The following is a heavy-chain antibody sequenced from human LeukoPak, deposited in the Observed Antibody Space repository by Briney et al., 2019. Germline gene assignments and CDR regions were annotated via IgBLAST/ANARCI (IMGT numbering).Heavy chain of an antibody. CDR1: GFTFSSYE. D-gene: IGHD5-24*01. CDR3: ARDSQRWGNFDS. Sequence: GGSLRLSCAVSGFTFSSYEMNWVRQAPGKGLEWVSYISSSGSTIYYADSVKGRFTVPRDNAKNSLYLQMNSLRVEDTAVYYCARDSQRWGNFDSWGQGTLVSVSS. J-gene: IGHJ4*02. CDR2: ISSSGSTI. V-gene: IGHV3-48*03.